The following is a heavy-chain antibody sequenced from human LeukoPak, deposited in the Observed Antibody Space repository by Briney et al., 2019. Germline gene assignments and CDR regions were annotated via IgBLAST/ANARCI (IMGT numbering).Heavy chain of an antibody. CDR2: ISSGSGYI. D-gene: IGHD3-10*01. Sequence: GGSLRLSCAASGFIFSTCTMNWVRQAPGKGLEWVSSISSGSGYIYYADSVKGRFTISRDNAQNSLFLQMNSLRVEDTAVYYCARSDSGSGTYYPIFYWGQGTLVTVSS. CDR1: GFIFSTCT. J-gene: IGHJ4*02. V-gene: IGHV3-21*06. CDR3: ARSDSGSGTYYPIFY.